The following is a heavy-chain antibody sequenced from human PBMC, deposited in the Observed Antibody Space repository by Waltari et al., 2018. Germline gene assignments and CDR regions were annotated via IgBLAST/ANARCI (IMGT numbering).Heavy chain of an antibody. J-gene: IGHJ6*04. CDR2: IIPILGIA. CDR1: GGTFSSYA. D-gene: IGHD3-16*01. CDR3: AREGTVRDFLGIDV. Sequence: QVQLVQSGAEVKKPGSSVKVSCKASGGTFSSYAISWVRPAPGQGLEWMGGIIPILGIANYAQKFQGRVTITADESTSTAYMELSSLRSEDTAVYYCAREGTVRDFLGIDVWGKGTTVTVSS. V-gene: IGHV1-69*04.